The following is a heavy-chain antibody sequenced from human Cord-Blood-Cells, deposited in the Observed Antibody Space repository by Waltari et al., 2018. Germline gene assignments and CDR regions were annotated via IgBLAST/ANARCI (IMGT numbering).Heavy chain of an antibody. CDR3: AREKGDCSSTSCYAFGDY. Sequence: QVQLVESGGGVVQPGRSLRLSCAASGFTFSSYAMHWVRQAPGKGLEWVAVISYDGRNKTCADSVKGRFTISRDNSKNTRYLQMNSLRAEDTAVYYCAREKGDCSSTSCYAFGDYWGQGTLVTVSS. V-gene: IGHV3-30*04. CDR1: GFTFSSYA. CDR2: ISYDGRNK. J-gene: IGHJ4*02. D-gene: IGHD2-2*01.